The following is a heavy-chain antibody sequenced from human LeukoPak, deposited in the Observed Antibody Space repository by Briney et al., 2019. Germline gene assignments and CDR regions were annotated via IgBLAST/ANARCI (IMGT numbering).Heavy chain of an antibody. V-gene: IGHV3-9*01. Sequence: GGSLRLSCAASGFTFDDYAMHWVRQAPGKGLEWVSGISWNSGSIGYADSVKGRFTISRDNAKNSLYLQMNSLRAEDTALYYCAKGGYETFAGYFDYWGQGTLVTVSS. CDR2: ISWNSGSI. J-gene: IGHJ4*02. CDR1: GFTFDDYA. CDR3: AKGGYETFAGYFDY. D-gene: IGHD3-3*01.